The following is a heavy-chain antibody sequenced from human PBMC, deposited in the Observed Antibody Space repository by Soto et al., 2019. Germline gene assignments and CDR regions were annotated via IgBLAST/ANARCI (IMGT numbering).Heavy chain of an antibody. Sequence: KSSETLSLTCTVSGGSISIYYWSLIRQPAGKGLEWIGRIYTSGSTNYNPSLKSRVTMSVDTSKNQFSLKLSSVTAADTAVYYCASGSLTYYDSSGYIYWGQGTLVTVSS. J-gene: IGHJ4*02. D-gene: IGHD3-22*01. V-gene: IGHV4-4*07. CDR1: GGSISIYY. CDR3: ASGSLTYYDSSGYIY. CDR2: IYTSGST.